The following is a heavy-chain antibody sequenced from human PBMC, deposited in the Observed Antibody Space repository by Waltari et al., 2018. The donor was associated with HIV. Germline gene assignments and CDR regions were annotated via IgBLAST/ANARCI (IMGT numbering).Heavy chain of an antibody. V-gene: IGHV3-30*18. CDR1: GFTSRSYD. Sequence: QLVESGGGVVQPGRSLSLSWAGSGFTSRSYDMPWVRQAPGKGLEWVAFISKDGSDQDYGDSVKGRFTISRDNSNNTMYLQMNSLGGEDTAVYYCAQDQSKWQLQRGYFQHWGQGTLVTVSS. J-gene: IGHJ1*01. D-gene: IGHD1-26*01. CDR2: ISKDGSDQ. CDR3: AQDQSKWQLQRGYFQH.